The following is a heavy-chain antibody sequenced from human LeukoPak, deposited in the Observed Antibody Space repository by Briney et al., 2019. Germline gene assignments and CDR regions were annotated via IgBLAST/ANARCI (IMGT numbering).Heavy chain of an antibody. CDR3: ARAVTYFYGSVTYDWFES. V-gene: IGHV3-74*01. J-gene: IGHJ5*01. CDR2: INSDGSST. Sequence: GGSLRLSCAASGFTFSSYWMHWVRQAPGKGLVWVSRINSDGSSTSYADSVKGRFTIFRDNAKNTLYLQMNSLRAEDTAVYYCARAVTYFYGSVTYDWFESWGQGTLVTVSS. D-gene: IGHD3-10*01. CDR1: GFTFSSYW.